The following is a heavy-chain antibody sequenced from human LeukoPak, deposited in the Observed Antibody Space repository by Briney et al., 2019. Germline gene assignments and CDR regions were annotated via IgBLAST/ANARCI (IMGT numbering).Heavy chain of an antibody. CDR1: GGTFSSYA. V-gene: IGHV1-69*13. J-gene: IGHJ4*02. D-gene: IGHD6-6*01. CDR2: IIPIFGTA. CDR3: ARYLYSSSSESGNY. Sequence: GASVTVSCTASGGTFSSYAISWVRQAPGQGLEWMGGIIPIFGTANYAQKFQGRVTITADESTSTAYMELSSLRSEDTAVYYCARYLYSSSSESGNYWGQGTLVTVSS.